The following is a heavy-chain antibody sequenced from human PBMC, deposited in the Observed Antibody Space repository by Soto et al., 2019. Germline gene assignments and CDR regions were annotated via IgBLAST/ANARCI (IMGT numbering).Heavy chain of an antibody. J-gene: IGHJ3*02. CDR1: GDSVSSNSAA. Sequence: SQTLSLTCAISGDSVSSNSAAWNWVRQSPSRGLEWLGRTYYRSKWKTDYAVSVRGRITINPDTSKNQFSLQLNSVTPGDTAVYYCARVDVIDIWGRGTMVTVSS. CDR2: TYYRSKWKT. CDR3: ARVDVIDI. V-gene: IGHV6-1*01.